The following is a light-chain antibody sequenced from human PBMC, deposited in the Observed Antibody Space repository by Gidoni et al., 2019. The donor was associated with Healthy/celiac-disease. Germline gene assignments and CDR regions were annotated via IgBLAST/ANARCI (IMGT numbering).Light chain of an antibody. V-gene: IGKV3-20*01. CDR3: QQYGSSPECS. CDR1: QSVSSSY. CDR2: GAS. J-gene: IGKJ2*04. Sequence: DIVLTQSPGTLSLSPGERATLSCRASQSVSSSYLAWYQQKPGQAPRLLIYGASSRATGIPDRFSGSGSGTDFTLTISRLEPEDFAVYYCQQYGSSPECSFGQXTKLEIK.